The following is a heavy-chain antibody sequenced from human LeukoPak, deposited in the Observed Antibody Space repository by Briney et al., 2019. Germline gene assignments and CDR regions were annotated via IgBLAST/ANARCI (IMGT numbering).Heavy chain of an antibody. V-gene: IGHV3-7*01. J-gene: IGHJ4*02. D-gene: IGHD5-18*01. CDR2: IRKDGNDE. CDR1: GFTFSNYW. CDR3: AGLDTIMVRDAGY. Sequence: GGSLRLSCAASGFTFSNYWMSWVRQAPGKGLEWVANIRKDGNDEYYVDSAKGRFTISRDNAKNSLYLQMNSLRAEDTAVYYCAGLDTIMVRDAGYWGQGTLVIVSS.